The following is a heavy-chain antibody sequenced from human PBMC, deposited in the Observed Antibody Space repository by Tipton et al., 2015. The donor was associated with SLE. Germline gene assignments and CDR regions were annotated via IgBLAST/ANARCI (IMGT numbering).Heavy chain of an antibody. J-gene: IGHJ6*02. D-gene: IGHD2-2*01. Sequence: TLSLTCAVYGGSFSTYYWSWIRQPPGKGLEWIGNIYYTGRTNYNPSLKSRVTISLDTSKNQFSLKLSSVTAADTAVYYCARDEIVVIPAASYQYHYGMDVWGQGATVTVSS. CDR1: GGSFSTYY. CDR3: ARDEIVVIPAASYQYHYGMDV. CDR2: IYYTGRT. V-gene: IGHV4-59*01.